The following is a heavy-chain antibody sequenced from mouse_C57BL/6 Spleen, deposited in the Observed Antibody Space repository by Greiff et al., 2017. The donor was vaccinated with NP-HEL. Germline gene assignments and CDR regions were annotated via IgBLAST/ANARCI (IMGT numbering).Heavy chain of an antibody. CDR3: AREGNWDDDY. V-gene: IGHV1-50*01. D-gene: IGHD4-1*01. CDR2: IDPSDSYT. CDR1: GYTFTSYW. Sequence: QVQLQQPGAELVKPGASVKLSCKASGYTFTSYWMQWVKQRPGQGLEWIGEIDPSDSYTNYNQKFKGKATLTVDTSSSTAYMQLSSLTSEDSAVYYCAREGNWDDDYWGQGTTLTVSS. J-gene: IGHJ2*01.